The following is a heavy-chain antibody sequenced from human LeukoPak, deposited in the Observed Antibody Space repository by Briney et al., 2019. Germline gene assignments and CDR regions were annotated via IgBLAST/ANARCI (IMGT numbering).Heavy chain of an antibody. D-gene: IGHD2-15*01. CDR3: ARCSGGSTYHSHDY. J-gene: IGHJ4*02. CDR2: ISSSSRYI. V-gene: IGHV3-21*01. CDR1: GFTYSSYS. Sequence: GGSLRLSCAASGFTYSSYSINWVRQAPGKGLEWVSSISSSSRYIYYADSVKGRFTISRDSAKNSLYMHINNMRAKNTAVYYCARCSGGSTYHSHDYWGQGTLVTVSS.